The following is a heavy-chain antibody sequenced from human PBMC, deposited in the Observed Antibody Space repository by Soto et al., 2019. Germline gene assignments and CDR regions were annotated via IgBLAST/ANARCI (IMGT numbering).Heavy chain of an antibody. D-gene: IGHD1-20*01. CDR2: IKSKTDGGTA. Sequence: PGGSLRLSCAASGFTFSNAWMNWVRQAPGKGLEWVGRIKSKTDGGTADYAAPVKGRFTISRDDSKNTLYLQMNSLKTEDTAVYYCTTDRRRGIIYYGMDVWGQGTTVTVSS. V-gene: IGHV3-15*07. CDR1: GFTFSNAW. CDR3: TTDRRRGIIYYGMDV. J-gene: IGHJ6*02.